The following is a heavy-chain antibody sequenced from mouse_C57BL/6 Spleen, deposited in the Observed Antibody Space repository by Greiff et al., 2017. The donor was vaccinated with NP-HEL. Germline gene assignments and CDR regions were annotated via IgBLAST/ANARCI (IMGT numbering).Heavy chain of an antibody. Sequence: EVQVVESGEGLVKPGGSLKLSCAASGFTFSSYAMSWVRQTPEKRLEWVAYISSGGDYIYYADTVKGRFTISRDNARNTLYLQMSSLKSEDTAMYYCTRDYYYGSKGFFAYWGQGTLVTVSA. CDR3: TRDYYYGSKGFFAY. D-gene: IGHD1-1*01. J-gene: IGHJ3*01. CDR2: ISSGGDYI. V-gene: IGHV5-9-1*02. CDR1: GFTFSSYA.